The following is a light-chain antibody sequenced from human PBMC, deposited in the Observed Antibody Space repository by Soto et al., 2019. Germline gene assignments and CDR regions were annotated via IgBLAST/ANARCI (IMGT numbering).Light chain of an antibody. CDR2: DAS. CDR3: QQRSNWPPFT. V-gene: IGKV3-11*01. Sequence: EIVLTQSPATLSLSPGERATLSCRASQSVSSYLAWYQQKPGQAPRLLIYDASNRATGIPARFSGSGSGTDFTLTISSLEHEDFAVYYCQQRSNWPPFTFGPGTKVDI. CDR1: QSVSSY. J-gene: IGKJ3*01.